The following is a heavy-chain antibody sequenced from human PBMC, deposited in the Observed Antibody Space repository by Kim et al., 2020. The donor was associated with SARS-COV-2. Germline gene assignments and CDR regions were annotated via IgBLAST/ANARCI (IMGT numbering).Heavy chain of an antibody. Sequence: FRGRVTITRDTSASTAYMELTSLRSEDTAVYYCARVSAAVSDYYYGMDVWGQGTTVTVSS. D-gene: IGHD6-19*01. V-gene: IGHV1-3*01. J-gene: IGHJ6*02. CDR3: ARVSAAVSDYYYGMDV.